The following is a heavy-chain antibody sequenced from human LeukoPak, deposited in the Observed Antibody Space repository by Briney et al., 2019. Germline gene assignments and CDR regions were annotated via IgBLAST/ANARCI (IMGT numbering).Heavy chain of an antibody. CDR1: GFTFSSYS. D-gene: IGHD4-23*01. CDR3: ARDAVAVEWFDP. J-gene: IGHJ5*02. Sequence: PGGSLRLSCAASGFTFSSYSMNWVRQAPGKGLEWVSSISGSSTYKYYADSVKGRFTISRDNAKNSLYLQMNSLRAEDTAVYYCARDAVAVEWFDPWGQGTLVTVSS. V-gene: IGHV3-21*01. CDR2: ISGSSTYK.